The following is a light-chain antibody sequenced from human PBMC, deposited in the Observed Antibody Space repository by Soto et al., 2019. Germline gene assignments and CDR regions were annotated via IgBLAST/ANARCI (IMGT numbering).Light chain of an antibody. Sequence: DIQMTQSPSSLSASVGDRVTITCRASQNINNFLNWYQQKPGKAPRLLIYAASSLQSGVPSRFTGRGSGTDFTLTITGLQREDFALYYCQQSYDTVTFGPGT. J-gene: IGKJ3*01. CDR1: QNINNF. V-gene: IGKV1-39*01. CDR3: QQSYDTVT. CDR2: AAS.